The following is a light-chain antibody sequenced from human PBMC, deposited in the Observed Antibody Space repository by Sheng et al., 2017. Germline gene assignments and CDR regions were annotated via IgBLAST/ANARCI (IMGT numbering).Light chain of an antibody. J-gene: IGKJ4*01. CDR1: QDISNY. CDR3: QQYDNLPPLT. CDR2: DAS. V-gene: IGKV1-33*01. Sequence: DIQMTQSPSSLSVSVGDRVTITCQASQDISNYLNWYQQKPGKAPKLLIYDASNLETGVPSRFSGSGSGTDFTFTISSLQPEDIATYYCQQYDNLPPLTFGGGTKVE.